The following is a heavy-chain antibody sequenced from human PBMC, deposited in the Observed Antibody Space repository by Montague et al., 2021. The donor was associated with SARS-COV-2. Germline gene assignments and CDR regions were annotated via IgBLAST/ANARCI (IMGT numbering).Heavy chain of an antibody. Sequence: SETLSLTCTVSGGSISSYYWSWIRQPPGKGLEWIGYIYYGGSTNYNPSLKSRVTISVDTSKNQFSLKLSSVTAADTAVYYCASSSGYSYGYYFDYWGQGTPVTVSS. D-gene: IGHD5-18*01. J-gene: IGHJ4*02. V-gene: IGHV4-59*01. CDR3: ASSSGYSYGYYFDY. CDR1: GGSISSYY. CDR2: IYYGGST.